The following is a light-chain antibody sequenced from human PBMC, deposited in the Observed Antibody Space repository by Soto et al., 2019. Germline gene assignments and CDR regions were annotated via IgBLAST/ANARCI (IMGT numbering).Light chain of an antibody. CDR2: LGS. CDR3: MQALQSPLT. V-gene: IGKV2-28*01. CDR1: QSLLHSNGYNY. Sequence: DIVMTQSPLSLPVTPGEPASISCRSSQSLLHSNGYNYLDWYLQKPGQSPQLLIYLGSNRASGVHDRFSGSRSGTDFTLKISRAEAQDVSVYYSMQALQSPLTFDGGTKVKIK. J-gene: IGKJ4*01.